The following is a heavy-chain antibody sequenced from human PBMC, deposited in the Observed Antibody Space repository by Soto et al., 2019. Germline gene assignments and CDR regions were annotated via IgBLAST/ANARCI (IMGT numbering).Heavy chain of an antibody. CDR2: ISWNSGSI. Sequence: GGSLRLSCAASGFTFDDYAMHWVRQAPGKGLEWVSGISWNSGSIGYADSVKGRFTISRDNAKNSLYLQMNSLRAEDTALYYCAKAGGFDAFDIWGQGTMVTVSS. CDR1: GFTFDDYA. V-gene: IGHV3-9*01. D-gene: IGHD3-10*01. J-gene: IGHJ3*02. CDR3: AKAGGFDAFDI.